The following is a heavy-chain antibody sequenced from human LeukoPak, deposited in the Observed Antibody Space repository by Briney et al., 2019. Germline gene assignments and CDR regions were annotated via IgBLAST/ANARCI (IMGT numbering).Heavy chain of an antibody. J-gene: IGHJ4*02. V-gene: IGHV3-48*03. CDR1: GFTFSSRE. D-gene: IGHD3-22*01. CDR3: ANYALGVTMNVDY. CDR2: ISSSGSTI. Sequence: GGSLRLSCAASGFTFSSREMNWVRQAPGKGLEWVSYISSSGSTIYYADSVKGRFTISRDNSKNTLYLQMNSLRAEDTAVYYCANYALGVTMNVDYWGQGTLVTVSS.